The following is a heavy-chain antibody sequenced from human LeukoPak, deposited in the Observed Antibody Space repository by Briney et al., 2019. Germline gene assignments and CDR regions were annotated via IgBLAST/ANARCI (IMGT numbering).Heavy chain of an antibody. CDR3: ARRYDYMDV. D-gene: IGHD1-14*01. J-gene: IGHJ6*03. V-gene: IGHV1-8*03. CDR2: INPNSGNT. CDR1: GYTFTSYD. Sequence: ASVKVSCKASGYTFTSYDINWVRQATGQGLEWMGWINPNSGNTGYAQKFQGRVTITRNTSISTAYMGLSSLRSEDTAVYYCARRYDYMDVWGKGTTVTVSS.